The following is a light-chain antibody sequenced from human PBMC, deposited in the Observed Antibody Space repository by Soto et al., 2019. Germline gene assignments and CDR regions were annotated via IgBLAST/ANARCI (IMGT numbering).Light chain of an antibody. V-gene: IGLV1-40*01. CDR3: QSFDSSLNGWV. CDR2: GNT. CDR1: SSNIEAGHD. Sequence: QSVLTQPPSVSGAPGQRVTISCTGSSSNIEAGHDVHWYQQVPGTAPKLLVSGNTNRPSGVPDRFSGSNSGTSASLAITGLQAEDEADYYCQSFDSSLNGWVFGGGTKVTVL. J-gene: IGLJ3*02.